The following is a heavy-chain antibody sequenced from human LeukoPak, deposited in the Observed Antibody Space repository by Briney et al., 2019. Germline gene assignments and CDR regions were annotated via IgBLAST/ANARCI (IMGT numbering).Heavy chain of an antibody. Sequence: SETLSLTCAVSGGSISSGGYSWSWIRQPPGKGLEWIGYIYHSGSTYYNPSLKSRVTISVDGSKNQFSLKLSSVTAADTAVYYCARNYGSGSPAYWGQGTLVTVSS. CDR3: ARNYGSGSPAY. CDR2: IYHSGST. V-gene: IGHV4-30-2*01. J-gene: IGHJ4*02. CDR1: GGSISSGGYS. D-gene: IGHD3-10*01.